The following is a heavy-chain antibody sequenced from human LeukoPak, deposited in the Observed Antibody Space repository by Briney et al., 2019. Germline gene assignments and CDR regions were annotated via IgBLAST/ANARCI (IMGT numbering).Heavy chain of an antibody. Sequence: PGGSLRLSCAASGFTFSSYAMSWVRQAPGKGLEWVSAISGSGGSTYYADSVKGRFTISRDNSKNTLYLQMNSLRAEDTAVYYCAKDSTTWRSMTTVTRYFDLWGRGTLVTVSS. J-gene: IGHJ2*01. D-gene: IGHD4-17*01. V-gene: IGHV3-23*01. CDR3: AKDSTTWRSMTTVTRYFDL. CDR1: GFTFSSYA. CDR2: ISGSGGST.